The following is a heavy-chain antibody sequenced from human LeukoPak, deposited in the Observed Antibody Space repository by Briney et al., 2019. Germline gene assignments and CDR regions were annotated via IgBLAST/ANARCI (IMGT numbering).Heavy chain of an antibody. J-gene: IGHJ5*02. CDR2: ISPSGGST. D-gene: IGHD1-26*01. Sequence: ASVKVSCKASGYTFTSYYMHWVRQAPGQGLEWMGIISPSGGSTSCAQKFQGRVTMTRDMSTSTDYMELISLRSEDTAVYYCARDNSVGDTAWWFDPWGQGTLVTVSS. CDR3: ARDNSVGDTAWWFDP. CDR1: GYTFTSYY. V-gene: IGHV1-46*01.